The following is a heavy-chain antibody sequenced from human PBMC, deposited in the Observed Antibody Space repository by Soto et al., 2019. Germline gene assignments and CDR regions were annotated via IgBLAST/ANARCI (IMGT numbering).Heavy chain of an antibody. CDR3: ARVNESYYYYYMDV. D-gene: IGHD2-8*01. CDR2: MNPNSGNT. CDR1: GYTFTSYD. V-gene: IGHV1-8*01. J-gene: IGHJ6*03. Sequence: ASVKVSCKASGYTFTSYDINWARQATGQGLEWMGWMNPNSGNTGYAQKFQGRVTMTRNTSISTAYMELSSLRSEDTAVYYCARVNESYYYYYMDVWGKGTTVTVSS.